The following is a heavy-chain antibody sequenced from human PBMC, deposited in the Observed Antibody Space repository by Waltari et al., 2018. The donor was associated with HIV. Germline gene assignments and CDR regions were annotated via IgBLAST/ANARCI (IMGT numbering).Heavy chain of an antibody. Sequence: QVQLVQSGAAVKKPGASVTVSCKASGYTFTSYDINWVRKANGQGLEWMGWMNPNSGNTGYAQKFQGRVNMTRDTSISTAYMELSSLRSDDTAVYYCARALGRGYCSSTSCFFDYWGQGPLVTVSS. CDR1: GYTFTSYD. J-gene: IGHJ4*02. V-gene: IGHV1-8*01. CDR3: ARALGRGYCSSTSCFFDY. D-gene: IGHD2-2*01. CDR2: MNPNSGNT.